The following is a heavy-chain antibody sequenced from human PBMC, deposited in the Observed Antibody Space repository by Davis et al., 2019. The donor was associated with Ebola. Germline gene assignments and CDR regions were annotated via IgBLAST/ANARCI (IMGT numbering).Heavy chain of an antibody. CDR3: ARHVNGDFWYFDL. Sequence: GESLKISCAASGFTVSSNYMSWVRQAPGKGLEWVSVIYSGGNTIYADSVKGRLTISRDNSKNTLYLQMNNLRDEDTAMYYCARHVNGDFWYFDLWGRGTRVTVSS. CDR2: IYSGGNT. CDR1: GFTVSSNY. V-gene: IGHV3-53*01. D-gene: IGHD4-17*01. J-gene: IGHJ2*01.